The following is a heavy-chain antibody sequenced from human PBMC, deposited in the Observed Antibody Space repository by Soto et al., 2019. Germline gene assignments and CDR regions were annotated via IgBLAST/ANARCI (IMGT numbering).Heavy chain of an antibody. Sequence: ASVKVSCKVSGYTLTELSMHWVRQAPGKGLEWMGGFDPEDGETIYAQKFQGGVTMTGDTSTDTAYMELGSLRSEDTAVYYCATFEVIAVAGSDYWGQGTLVTVSS. CDR1: GYTLTELS. V-gene: IGHV1-24*01. D-gene: IGHD6-19*01. CDR2: FDPEDGET. CDR3: ATFEVIAVAGSDY. J-gene: IGHJ4*02.